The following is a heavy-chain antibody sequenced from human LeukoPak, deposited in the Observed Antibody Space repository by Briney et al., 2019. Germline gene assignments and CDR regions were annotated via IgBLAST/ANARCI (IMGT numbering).Heavy chain of an antibody. CDR1: GYTFTGYY. D-gene: IGHD1-26*01. V-gene: IGHV1-2*02. CDR3: ARAYSGSYSFDH. CDR2: INPNSGGT. Sequence: ASVKVSCKASGYTFTGYYMHWVRQAPGQGLEWVGWINPNSGGTNYAQKFQGRVTMTRDTSISTAYMELSRLRSDDTAVYYCARAYSGSYSFDHWGQGTLVIVSS. J-gene: IGHJ4*02.